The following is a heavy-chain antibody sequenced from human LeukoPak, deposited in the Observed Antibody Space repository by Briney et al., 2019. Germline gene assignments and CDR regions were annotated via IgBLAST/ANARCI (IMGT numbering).Heavy chain of an antibody. J-gene: IGHJ4*02. CDR1: GFTFDDYA. Sequence: GGSLRLSCAASGFTFDDYAMHWVRQPPGKGLEWVSGISWNSGIIIYVDSVEGRFTISRDNAKNSLYLQMNSVRADDTALYYCAKASSGGFVPYYFDSWGEGTLVTVSS. V-gene: IGHV3-9*01. CDR2: ISWNSGII. D-gene: IGHD6-25*01. CDR3: AKASSGGFVPYYFDS.